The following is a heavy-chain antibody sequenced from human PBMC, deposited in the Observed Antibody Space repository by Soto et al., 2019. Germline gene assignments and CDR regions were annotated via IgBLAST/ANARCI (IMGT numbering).Heavy chain of an antibody. CDR2: ISYDGSNK. CDR3: AKGVYITSQRPSYHGMDV. Sequence: QVQLVESGGGVVQPGRSLRLSCAAPGFIFSSYGMYWVRQAPGKGLEWVAVISYDGSNKSHAESVKGRFTISSDNSKNTLFLQMNSLRAEDTAVYYCAKGVYITSQRPSYHGMDVWGQGTTVTVSS. D-gene: IGHD2-2*02. V-gene: IGHV3-30*18. CDR1: GFIFSSYG. J-gene: IGHJ6*02.